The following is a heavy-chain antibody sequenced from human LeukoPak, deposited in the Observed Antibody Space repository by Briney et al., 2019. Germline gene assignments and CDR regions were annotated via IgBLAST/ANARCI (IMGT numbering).Heavy chain of an antibody. CDR1: GFTFSTNP. CDR3: ARDRGYSSSWYVFYGMDV. J-gene: IGHJ6*02. CDR2: ISPDNT. Sequence: GGSLRLSCAASGFTFSTNPMSWVRQAPGKGLEWVSAISPDNTYYADSVKGRLTISRDDSKNTVYLQMNSLRAEDTAVYYCARDRGYSSSWYVFYGMDVWGQGTTVTVSS. V-gene: IGHV3-23*01. D-gene: IGHD6-13*01.